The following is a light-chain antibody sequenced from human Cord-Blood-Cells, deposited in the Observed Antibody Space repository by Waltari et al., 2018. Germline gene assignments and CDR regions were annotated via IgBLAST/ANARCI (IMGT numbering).Light chain of an antibody. CDR3: QQYNNWPLT. CDR1: QSVSSN. J-gene: IGKJ4*01. CDR2: GAS. Sequence: EIVITQSPVTLSVPPGERATLSCRASQSVSSNLAWYQQKPGQAPRLLIYGASTRATGIPARFSGSGSGTEFTLTISSLQSEDFAVYYCQQYNNWPLTFGGGTKVEIK. V-gene: IGKV3-15*01.